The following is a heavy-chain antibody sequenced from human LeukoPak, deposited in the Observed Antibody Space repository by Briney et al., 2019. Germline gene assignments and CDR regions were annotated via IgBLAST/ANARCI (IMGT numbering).Heavy chain of an antibody. CDR2: IKHSGST. CDR1: GGSFSGFH. V-gene: IGHV4-34*01. CDR3: ARGGGCSSTSCYYVDY. D-gene: IGHD2-2*01. Sequence: PSETLSLTCAVYGGSFSGFHWSWIRQPPGKGLGWIGEIKHSGSTNYNPSLKSRVTISVDRSKNQFALKLSSVTAADTAVYYCARGGGCSSTSCYYVDYWGQGTLVTVSS. J-gene: IGHJ4*02.